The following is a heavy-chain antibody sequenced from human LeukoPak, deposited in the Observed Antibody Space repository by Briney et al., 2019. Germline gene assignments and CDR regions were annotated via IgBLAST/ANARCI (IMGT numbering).Heavy chain of an antibody. CDR2: ISSNGGST. CDR3: ARDCGSDCSQAFDI. J-gene: IGHJ3*02. D-gene: IGHD2-21*02. CDR1: GFTFSNYA. Sequence: GGSLRLSCAASGFTFSNYAMHWVRQAPGKGLEYVSAISSNGGSTYYANSVKGRFTISRDNSKNTLYLQMGSLRAEDMAVYYCARDCGSDCSQAFDIWGQGTMVTVSS. V-gene: IGHV3-64*01.